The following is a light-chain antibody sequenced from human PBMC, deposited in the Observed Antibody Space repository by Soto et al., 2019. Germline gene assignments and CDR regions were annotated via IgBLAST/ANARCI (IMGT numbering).Light chain of an antibody. Sequence: DVVLTQAPLSLPGTLGQPAAISCRGIQSLVSTDGYNFLNWFPQRPGQSPRRLIYPASNRDSGVPDRFSGSGSGTIFTMNISRVEAEDVGLYYCMQTTQWPHTFGQGTRLEI. J-gene: IGKJ5*01. CDR1: QSLVSTDGYNF. V-gene: IGKV2-30*01. CDR2: PAS. CDR3: MQTTQWPHT.